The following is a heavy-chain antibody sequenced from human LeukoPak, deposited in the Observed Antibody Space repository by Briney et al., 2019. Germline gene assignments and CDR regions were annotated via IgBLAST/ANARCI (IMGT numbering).Heavy chain of an antibody. Sequence: SVKVSCKASGGTFSSYAISWVRRAPGQGLEWMGRIIPILGIANYAQKFQGRVTITADKSTSTAYMELSSLRSEDTAVYYCARDFAATIFGVVIRYYMDVWGKGTAVTVSS. V-gene: IGHV1-69*04. CDR3: ARDFAATIFGVVIRYYMDV. D-gene: IGHD3-3*01. CDR1: GGTFSSYA. J-gene: IGHJ6*03. CDR2: IIPILGIA.